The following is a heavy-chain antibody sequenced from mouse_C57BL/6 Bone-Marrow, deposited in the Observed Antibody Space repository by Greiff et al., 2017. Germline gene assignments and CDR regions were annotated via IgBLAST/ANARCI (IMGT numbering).Heavy chain of an antibody. CDR2: IRSKSNNYAT. CDR1: GFSFNTYA. V-gene: IGHV10-1*01. J-gene: IGHJ3*01. CDR3: VRQGCGSSYGFAY. Sequence: EVQGVESGGGLVQPKGSLKLSCAASGFSFNTYAMNWVRQAPGKGLEWVARIRSKSNNYATYYADSGKDRFTISTDDSERMLYLQMNNLQTEATAMYYCVRQGCGSSYGFAYWGQGTLVTVSA. D-gene: IGHD1-1*01.